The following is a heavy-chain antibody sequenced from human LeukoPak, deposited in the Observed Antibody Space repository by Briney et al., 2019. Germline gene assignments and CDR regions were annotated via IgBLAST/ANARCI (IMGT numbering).Heavy chain of an antibody. D-gene: IGHD1-7*01. J-gene: IGHJ4*02. Sequence: GGSLRLSCAASEFTFSGYWMNWVRQAPGKGLEWVSVIGGSGGSTYYADSVKGRFTISRDNSKNTLYLQMSSLRAEDTAVYYCAKKKRELRGFDYWGQGTLVTVSS. CDR1: EFTFSGYW. CDR3: AKKKRELRGFDY. CDR2: IGGSGGST. V-gene: IGHV3-23*01.